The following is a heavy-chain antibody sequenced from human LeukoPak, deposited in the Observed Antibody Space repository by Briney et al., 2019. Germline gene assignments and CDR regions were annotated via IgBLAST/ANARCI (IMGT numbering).Heavy chain of an antibody. J-gene: IGHJ4*02. Sequence: GGSLRLSCAASRFTFSSYSMNRVRQAPGKGLEWVSTISDSGAGTYYADSVKGRFTISRDNSKNTLYLQMNSLRAEDTAVYYCARTMGAIDHDYWGQGTLVTVSS. V-gene: IGHV3-23*01. D-gene: IGHD1-26*01. CDR2: ISDSGAGT. CDR3: ARTMGAIDHDY. CDR1: RFTFSSYS.